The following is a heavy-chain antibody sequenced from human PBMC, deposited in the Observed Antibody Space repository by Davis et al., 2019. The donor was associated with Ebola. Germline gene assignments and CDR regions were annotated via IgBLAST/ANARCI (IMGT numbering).Heavy chain of an antibody. CDR1: GFTFSSYW. CDR2: IKQDGSEI. CDR3: ARDPMVTIRYGMDV. D-gene: IGHD5-12*01. Sequence: GESLKISCAASGFTFSSYWMSWVRQAPGKGLEWVANIKQDGSEIYYVDSVKGRFTISRDNAKNSLYLQMNSLRAEDTAVYYCARDPMVTIRYGMDVWGQGTTVTVSS. V-gene: IGHV3-7*01. J-gene: IGHJ6*02.